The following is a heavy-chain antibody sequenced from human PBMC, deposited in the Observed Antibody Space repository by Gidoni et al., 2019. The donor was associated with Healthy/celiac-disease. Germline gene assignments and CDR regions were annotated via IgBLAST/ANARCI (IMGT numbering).Heavy chain of an antibody. CDR1: GGSISSYY. V-gene: IGHV4-59*01. CDR3: ARSETLPDAFDI. D-gene: IGHD3-10*01. Sequence: QVQLQESGPGLVKPSETLSLTCTVSGGSISSYYWSWIRQPPGKGLEWIGYIYYSGSTNYNPSLKSQVTISVDTSKNQFSLKLSSVTAADTAVYYCARSETLPDAFDIWGQGTMVTVSS. J-gene: IGHJ3*02. CDR2: IYYSGST.